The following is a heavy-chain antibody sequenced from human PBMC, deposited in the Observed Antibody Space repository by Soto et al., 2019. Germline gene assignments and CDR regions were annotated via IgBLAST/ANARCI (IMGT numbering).Heavy chain of an antibody. CDR2: VSGSGTST. CDR1: GFTFTKYA. D-gene: IGHD6-19*01. Sequence: GGSLRLSCGASGFTFTKYAMSWVRQAPGKGLEWVSAVSGSGTSTYYADSVKGRFTISRDASKNTVYLQMNSLRAEDTAIYYCAKDRAGGTLAGFYFDHWGRGTLVTVSS. V-gene: IGHV3-23*01. CDR3: AKDRAGGTLAGFYFDH. J-gene: IGHJ4*02.